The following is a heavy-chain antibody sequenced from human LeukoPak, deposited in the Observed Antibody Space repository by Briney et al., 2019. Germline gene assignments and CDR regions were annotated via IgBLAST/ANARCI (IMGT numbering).Heavy chain of an antibody. J-gene: IGHJ4*02. CDR2: INHSGST. CDR3: ARTSKTETSYLDY. D-gene: IGHD1-7*01. CDR1: GGSFSGYY. Sequence: KPSETLSLTCAVYGGSFSGYYWSWIRQPPGKGLEWIGEINHSGSTNYNPSLKSRVTISVDTSKNQFSLKLSSVTAADTAVYYCARTSKTETSYLDYWGQGTLVTVSS. V-gene: IGHV4-34*01.